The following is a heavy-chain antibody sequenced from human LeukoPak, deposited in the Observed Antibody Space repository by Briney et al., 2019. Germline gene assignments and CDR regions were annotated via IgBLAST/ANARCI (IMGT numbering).Heavy chain of an antibody. CDR1: GFTFSSYA. CDR2: ISGSGGST. Sequence: GGSLRLSCAASGFTFSSYAMSWVRQAPGKGLEWVSAISGSGGSTYYADSVKGRFTISRDNSKNTLYLQMNSLRAEDTAVYYCAKVPDEHFGVGVYYFDYWGQGTLVTVSS. CDR3: AKVPDEHFGVGVYYFDY. V-gene: IGHV3-23*01. J-gene: IGHJ4*02. D-gene: IGHD3-3*01.